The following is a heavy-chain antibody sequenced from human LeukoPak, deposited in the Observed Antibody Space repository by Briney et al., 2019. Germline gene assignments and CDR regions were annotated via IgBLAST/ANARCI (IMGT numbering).Heavy chain of an antibody. J-gene: IGHJ5*02. V-gene: IGHV3-53*04. Sequence: GGSLRLSCAASGFTVSSNYMSWVRQAPGKGLEWVSIIYSGGSTYYADSVKGRFTISRHNSKNTLYLQMNSLRAEDTAVYYCAASGMDYDILTGYFYYNWFDPWGQGTLVTVSS. CDR2: IYSGGST. CDR3: AASGMDYDILTGYFYYNWFDP. D-gene: IGHD3-9*01. CDR1: GFTVSSNY.